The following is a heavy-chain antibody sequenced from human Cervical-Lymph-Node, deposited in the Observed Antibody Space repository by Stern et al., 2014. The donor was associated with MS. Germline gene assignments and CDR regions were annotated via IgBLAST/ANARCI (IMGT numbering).Heavy chain of an antibody. Sequence: QVTLRESGPALVKPTQALTLTCTFSGFSLSTSGMRVSWIRQPPGKALEWLARIGWDDDKFYSTSLKTRLTISKDTSKNQVVFTMTNMDPVDTATYDCARSLYDYESAALGPFDYWGQGTLVTVSS. CDR1: GFSLSTSGMR. CDR2: IGWDDDK. J-gene: IGHJ4*02. D-gene: IGHD3-22*01. V-gene: IGHV2-70*04. CDR3: ARSLYDYESAALGPFDY.